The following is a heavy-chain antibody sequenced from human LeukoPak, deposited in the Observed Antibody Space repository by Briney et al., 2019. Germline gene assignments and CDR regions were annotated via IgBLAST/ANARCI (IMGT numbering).Heavy chain of an antibody. D-gene: IGHD3-10*01. Sequence: GGSLRRSCAASGFTFDDYGRSWVRQAPGKGLEWVSGINWNGGSTGYADPVKGRFTISRDNAKNSLYLQMNSLRVEDTAVYYCARDYYGSGTFDLWGRGTLVTVSS. CDR1: GFTFDDYG. CDR2: INWNGGST. J-gene: IGHJ2*01. CDR3: ARDYYGSGTFDL. V-gene: IGHV3-20*04.